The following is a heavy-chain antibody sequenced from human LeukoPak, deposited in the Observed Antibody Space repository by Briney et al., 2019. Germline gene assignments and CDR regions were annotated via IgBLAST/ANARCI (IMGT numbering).Heavy chain of an antibody. CDR2: IYPNSGGT. CDR1: GYTFTGYY. V-gene: IGHV1-2*02. Sequence: ASMKVSCKASGYTFTGYYMHWVRQAPGQGLEWMGWIYPNSGGTKYAQKFQGRVTMTRDTSISTAYLELSRLRSDDTAVYYCAREHMTRVTLDYWGQGTLVTVSS. D-gene: IGHD4-17*01. J-gene: IGHJ4*02. CDR3: AREHMTRVTLDY.